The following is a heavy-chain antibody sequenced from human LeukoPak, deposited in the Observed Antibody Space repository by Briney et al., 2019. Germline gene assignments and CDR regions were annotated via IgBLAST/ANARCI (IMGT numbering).Heavy chain of an antibody. CDR3: TTDHRPRWY. CDR1: GFTFSNAW. CDR2: SKSKTDGGTS. Sequence: PGGSLRLSCAASGFTFSNAWMSWVRQAQGQGLDWVGRSKSKTDGGTSDYAAPMKGGFTISRDDSKNTLYMQMNSLKTEDTAVYYCTTDHRPRWYWGQGTLVTVCS. V-gene: IGHV3-15*01. J-gene: IGHJ4*02. D-gene: IGHD5-24*01.